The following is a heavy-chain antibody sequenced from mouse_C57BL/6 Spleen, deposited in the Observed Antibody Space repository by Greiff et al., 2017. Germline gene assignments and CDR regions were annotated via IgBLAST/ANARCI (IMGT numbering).Heavy chain of an antibody. Sequence: VQLQQPGAELVMPGASVKLSCKASGYTFTSYWMHWVQQRPGQGLEWIGEIDPSDSYTNYNQKFKGKSTLTVDKSSSTAYMQLSSLTSEDSAVYYCARHDYVSYAMDYWGQGTSVTVSS. V-gene: IGHV1-69*01. CDR2: IDPSDSYT. D-gene: IGHD2-4*01. CDR1: GYTFTSYW. J-gene: IGHJ4*01. CDR3: ARHDYVSYAMDY.